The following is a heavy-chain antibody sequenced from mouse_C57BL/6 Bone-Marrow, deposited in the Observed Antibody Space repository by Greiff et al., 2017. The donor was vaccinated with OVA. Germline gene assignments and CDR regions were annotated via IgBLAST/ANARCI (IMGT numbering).Heavy chain of an antibody. D-gene: IGHD1-1*01. CDR2: ISYDGSN. J-gene: IGHJ4*01. CDR3: ARGPTVVAPYAMDY. CDR1: GYSITSGYY. V-gene: IGHV3-6*01. Sequence: EVQRVESGPGLVKPSQSLSLTCSVTGYSITSGYYWNWIRQFPGNKLEWMGYISYDGSNNYNPSLKNRISITRDTSKNRFFLKLNSVTTEDTATYYCARGPTVVAPYAMDYWGQGTSVTVSS.